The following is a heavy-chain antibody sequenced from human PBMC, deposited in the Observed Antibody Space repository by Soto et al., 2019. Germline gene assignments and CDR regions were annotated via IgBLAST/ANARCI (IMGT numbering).Heavy chain of an antibody. CDR2: ISWSGGST. CDR3: AKRGVDTFGLSY. J-gene: IGHJ4*02. CDR1: GFNFNTQS. D-gene: IGHD3-10*01. Sequence: EVQLLESGGGSVQPGGSLRLSCAASGFNFNTQSMSWVRQAPGMGLEWVSAISWSGGSTYYADSVKGRFTISRDNAKNTLYLQMNSLRVEDTAMYYCAKRGVDTFGLSYWGQGTLVTVSS. V-gene: IGHV3-23*01.